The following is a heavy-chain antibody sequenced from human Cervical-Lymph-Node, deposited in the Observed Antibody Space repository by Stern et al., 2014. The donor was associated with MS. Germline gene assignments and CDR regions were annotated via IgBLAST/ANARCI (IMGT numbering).Heavy chain of an antibody. CDR1: GYTFTTYG. CDR2: ISAGSGNT. V-gene: IGHV1-18*01. D-gene: IGHD2-8*01. J-gene: IGHJ4*02. Sequence: QVQLVQSGTEVKKPGASVLVSCKASGYTFTTYGITWVRQAPGQGLEWMGWISAGSGNTKYAQKFQDRVTMTREKTTGTAYLEVRSLRSEDTAVYYCARDKMHAFDYWGQGTQVTVPS. CDR3: ARDKMHAFDY.